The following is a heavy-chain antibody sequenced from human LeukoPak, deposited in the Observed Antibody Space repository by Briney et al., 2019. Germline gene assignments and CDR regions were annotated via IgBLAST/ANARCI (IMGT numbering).Heavy chain of an antibody. J-gene: IGHJ3*01. V-gene: IGHV1-69*13. CDR2: IIPILRTT. CDR1: GVTFSTLT. D-gene: IGHD3-22*01. CDR3: VNTYYYASSGYFGYDDFGF. Sequence: ASVKVSCKASGVTFSTLTFSWVRQAPGQGLEWMGGIIPILRTTNYAQKFQGRVTITADEITSTAFMELSSLRSEDTAVYYCVNTYYYASSGYFGYDDFGFWGQGTMVTVSS.